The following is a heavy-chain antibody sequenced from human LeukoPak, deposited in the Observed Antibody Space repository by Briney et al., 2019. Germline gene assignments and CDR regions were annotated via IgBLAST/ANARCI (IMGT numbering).Heavy chain of an antibody. D-gene: IGHD3-16*01. Sequence: SVEVSCKASGGTFSSYAISWVRQAPGQGLEWMGGIIPIFGTANYAQKFQGRVTITADESTSTAYMELSSLRSEDTAVYYCARGKPYDYVWGSNRGPFSNGAFFGNAFDIWGQGTMVTVSS. CDR2: IIPIFGTA. V-gene: IGHV1-69*01. CDR3: ARGKPYDYVWGSNRGPFSNGAFFGNAFDI. J-gene: IGHJ3*02. CDR1: GGTFSSYA.